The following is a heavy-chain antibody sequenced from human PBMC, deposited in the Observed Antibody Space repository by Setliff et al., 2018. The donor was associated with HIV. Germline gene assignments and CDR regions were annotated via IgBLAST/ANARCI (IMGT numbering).Heavy chain of an antibody. V-gene: IGHV1-69*05. Sequence: SVKVSCKASGGTFSSYAISWVRQAPGQGLEWMGGSIPMYGTSNYAQKFQGRVTITTDESTSTAYMELSSLRSEDTAVYYCARSPGDYLFDYWGQGTLVTVSS. J-gene: IGHJ4*02. CDR3: ARSPGDYLFDY. CDR1: GGTFSSYA. D-gene: IGHD4-17*01. CDR2: SIPMYGTS.